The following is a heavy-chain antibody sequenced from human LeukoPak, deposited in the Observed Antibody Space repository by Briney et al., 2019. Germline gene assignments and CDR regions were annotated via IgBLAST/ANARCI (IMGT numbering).Heavy chain of an antibody. D-gene: IGHD4-11*01. V-gene: IGHV4-30-2*01. CDR1: GGSISSGGYS. Sequence: PSETLSLTCAVSGGSISSGGYSWSWIRQPPGKGLEWIGYIYHSGSTYYNPSLKSRVTISVDRSKNQFSLKLSSVTAADTALYYCASYPSSKRGLESWGQGTLVTVSS. CDR2: IYHSGST. J-gene: IGHJ5*01. CDR3: ASYPSSKRGLES.